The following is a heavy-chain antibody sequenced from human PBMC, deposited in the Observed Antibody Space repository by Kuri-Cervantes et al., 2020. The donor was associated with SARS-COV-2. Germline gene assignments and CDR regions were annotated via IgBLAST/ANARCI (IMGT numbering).Heavy chain of an antibody. Sequence: GSLRLSCTVSGGSISSSSYYWGWIRQPPGKGLEWIGSIYYSGSTYYNPSLKSRVTISVDTSKNQFSLKLSSVTAADTAVYYCARDPGGVFLRGIMILSAHWFDTWGQGTLVTVSS. CDR3: ARDPGGVFLRGIMILSAHWFDT. CDR2: IYYSGST. CDR1: GGSISSSSYY. D-gene: IGHD3-9*01. V-gene: IGHV4-39*02. J-gene: IGHJ5*02.